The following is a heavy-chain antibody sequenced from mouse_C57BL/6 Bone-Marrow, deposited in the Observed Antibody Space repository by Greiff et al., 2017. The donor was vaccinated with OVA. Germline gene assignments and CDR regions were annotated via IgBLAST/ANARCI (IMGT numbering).Heavy chain of an antibody. Sequence: VQLKESGPGLVKPSQSLSLTCSVTGYSITSGYYWNWIRQFPGNKLEWMGYISYDGSNNYNPSLKNRISITRDTSKNQFFLKLNSVTTEDTATYYCAREGGIYYYGSSNYFDYWGQGTTLTVSS. V-gene: IGHV3-6*01. J-gene: IGHJ2*01. D-gene: IGHD1-1*01. CDR2: ISYDGSN. CDR3: AREGGIYYYGSSNYFDY. CDR1: GYSITSGYY.